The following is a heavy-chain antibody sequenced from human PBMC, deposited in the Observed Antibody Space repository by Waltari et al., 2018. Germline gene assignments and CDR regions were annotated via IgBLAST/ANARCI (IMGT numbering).Heavy chain of an antibody. V-gene: IGHV4-34*01. CDR1: GGSFSGYY. D-gene: IGHD1-20*01. J-gene: IGHJ3*02. CDR3: ATDNNRQAFNI. Sequence: QVQLQQWGAGLLKPSETLSLTCAVYGGSFSGYYWSWIRQPPGTGLEWIGEINHSGSTNYNPSLKSRVTRSVDTSKNKFSLKLSSVTAADTAVYYCATDNNRQAFNIWGQGILVTVSS. CDR2: INHSGST.